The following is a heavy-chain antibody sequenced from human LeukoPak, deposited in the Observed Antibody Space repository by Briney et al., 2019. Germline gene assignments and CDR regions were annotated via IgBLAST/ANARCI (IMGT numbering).Heavy chain of an antibody. Sequence: SETLSLTCIVSDDSITNYYWSWIRQPAGKGLEWIGRIYSDGGTTYNPSLKSRVTISVDTSKNQFSLKLSSVTAADTAVYYCAGPYGSGSVYYYYYMDVWGKGTTVTVSS. CDR3: AGPYGSGSVYYYYYMDV. D-gene: IGHD3-10*01. V-gene: IGHV4-4*07. J-gene: IGHJ6*03. CDR2: IYSDGGT. CDR1: DDSITNYY.